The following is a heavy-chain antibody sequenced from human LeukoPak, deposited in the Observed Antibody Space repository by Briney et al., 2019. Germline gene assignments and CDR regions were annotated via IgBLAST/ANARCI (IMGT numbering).Heavy chain of an antibody. Sequence: GGSLRLSCAASGFTFSSYSMNWVRQAPGKGLEWVSSISSSSSYIHYADSVKGRFTISRDNAKNSLYLQMNSLRAEDTAVYYCARDSSSEAYYYYYYMDVWGKGITVTVSS. D-gene: IGHD6-6*01. V-gene: IGHV3-21*01. CDR2: ISSSSSYI. CDR1: GFTFSSYS. J-gene: IGHJ6*03. CDR3: ARDSSSEAYYYYYYMDV.